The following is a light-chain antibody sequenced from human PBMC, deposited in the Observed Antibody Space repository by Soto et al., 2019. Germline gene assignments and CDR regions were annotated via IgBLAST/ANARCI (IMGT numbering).Light chain of an antibody. J-gene: IGKJ5*01. CDR3: QRTYNAPIT. Sequence: DIQLTQSPWSLSASLGYIFTIACRVNKGTSSYLNWYRQKPRKVPELLIYSASNLQSGVPSRFSGSGSGTDFTLAISSLQPEDDATYYGQRTYNAPITFGQGALLEIK. CDR2: SAS. CDR1: KGTSSY. V-gene: IGKV1-27*01.